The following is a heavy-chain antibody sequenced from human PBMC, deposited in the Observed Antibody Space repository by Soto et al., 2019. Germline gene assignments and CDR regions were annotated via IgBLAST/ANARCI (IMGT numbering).Heavy chain of an antibody. CDR3: ARSLEGTTVTNWFDP. V-gene: IGHV1-69*01. CDR1: ADTFNSYS. CDR2: ITPVVGTA. Sequence: QVQLVQSGAEVKKPGSSVKVSCKASADTFNSYSLSWLRQAPGQRLEWMGGITPVVGTADYAQSFEDRLTITADDSTSTVYMELSSLRSDDTAVYYCARSLEGTTVTNWFDPWGQGALVTFSS. J-gene: IGHJ5*02. D-gene: IGHD4-17*01.